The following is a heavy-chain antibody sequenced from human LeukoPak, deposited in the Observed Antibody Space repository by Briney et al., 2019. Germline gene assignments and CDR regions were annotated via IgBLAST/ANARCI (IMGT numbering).Heavy chain of an antibody. CDR1: GFTFSSYW. J-gene: IGHJ4*02. D-gene: IGHD3-22*01. V-gene: IGHV3-74*01. Sequence: GGSLRLSCAASGFTFSSYWMHWVRQAPGKGLVWVSRINSDGSSTSYADSVKGRFTISRDNAKNTLYLQMNSLRAEDTAVYYCARGRYYYDSSGRGVFDYWGQGTLVTVSS. CDR2: INSDGSST. CDR3: ARGRYYYDSSGRGVFDY.